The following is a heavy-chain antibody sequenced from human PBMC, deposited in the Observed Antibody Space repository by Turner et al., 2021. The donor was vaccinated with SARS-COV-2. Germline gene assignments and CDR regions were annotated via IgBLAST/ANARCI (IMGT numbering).Heavy chain of an antibody. Sequence: QLQLQESGPGLVKPSETLSLTCTVSGGSISSSSYYWGWIRQPPGKGLEWIGSSYYSGSTYYNPSLKSRVTKSVDTSKNQFSLKLSSVTAADTAVYYCAGERRITMVRGVLTYYYGMDVWGQGTTVTVSS. CDR3: AGERRITMVRGVLTYYYGMDV. CDR1: GGSISSSSYY. V-gene: IGHV4-39*01. J-gene: IGHJ6*02. D-gene: IGHD3-10*01. CDR2: SYYSGST.